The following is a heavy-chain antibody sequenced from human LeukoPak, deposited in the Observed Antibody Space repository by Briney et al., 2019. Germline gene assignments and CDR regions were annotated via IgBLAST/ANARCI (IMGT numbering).Heavy chain of an antibody. Sequence: SETLSLTCTVSGGSISSYYWSWIRQPPGKGLEWIGYIYYSGSTNYNPSFKSRVTISVDTSKNQFSLKLSSVTAADTAVYYCAREGSGGYYYGRVDYWGQGTLVTVSS. J-gene: IGHJ4*02. D-gene: IGHD3-22*01. V-gene: IGHV4-59*12. CDR2: IYYSGST. CDR1: GGSISSYY. CDR3: AREGSGGYYYGRVDY.